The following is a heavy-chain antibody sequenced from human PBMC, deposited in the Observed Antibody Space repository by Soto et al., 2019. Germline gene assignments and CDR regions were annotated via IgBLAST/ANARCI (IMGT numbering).Heavy chain of an antibody. CDR1: GFTFGSHW. D-gene: IGHD2-21*01. CDR2: INPDGSEK. V-gene: IGHV3-7*01. CDR3: ARAGASCFCSDY. Sequence: PGGSLRLSCAASGFTFGSHWMNWVRQVPGKGLEWLANINPDGSEKNYVDSVKGRFTISRDNTKKSLYLQVNSLRAEDTAVYYCARAGASCFCSDYWGQGTLVTVSS. J-gene: IGHJ4*02.